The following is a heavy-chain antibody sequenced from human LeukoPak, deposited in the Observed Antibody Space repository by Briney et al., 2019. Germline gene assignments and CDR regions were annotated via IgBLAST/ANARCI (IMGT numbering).Heavy chain of an antibody. CDR1: GFTFSSYS. J-gene: IGHJ4*02. CDR2: ISGSSSYI. V-gene: IGHV3-21*01. CDR3: ARGPPSGCSSTSCYLNY. Sequence: GSLRLSCAASGFTFSSYSMNWVRQAPGKGLEWVSSISGSSSYIYYADSVKGRFTISRDNAKNSLYLQMNSLRAEDTAVYYCARGPPSGCSSTSCYLNYWGQGTLVTVSS. D-gene: IGHD2-2*01.